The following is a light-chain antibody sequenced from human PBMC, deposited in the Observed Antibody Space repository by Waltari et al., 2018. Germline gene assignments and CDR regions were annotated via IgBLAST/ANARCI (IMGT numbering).Light chain of an antibody. J-gene: IGLJ2*01. Sequence: QSVLTQPPSVSGAPGQRVTISCTGSSSNTGAGYDVNWYQQLPGTAPKLLIYGNSNRLSGLPDRFSVSKSGASASLAISGLQAEDEAEYYCQAYDRSLSGSVFGGGTKLTVL. V-gene: IGLV1-40*01. CDR2: GNS. CDR1: SSNTGAGYD. CDR3: QAYDRSLSGSV.